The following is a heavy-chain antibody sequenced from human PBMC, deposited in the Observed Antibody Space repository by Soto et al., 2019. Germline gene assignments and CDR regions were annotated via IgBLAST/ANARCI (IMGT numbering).Heavy chain of an antibody. J-gene: IGHJ4*02. CDR2: ISAYNGNT. CDR1: GYTFTSYG. D-gene: IGHD6-19*01. Sequence: QVQLVQSGAEVKKPGASVKVSCKASGYTFTSYGISWVRQAPGQGLEWMGWISAYNGNTNYAQKLQGRVTMTTDTSTSTAYMELRSLRSDDTAVYYCARDVYSSGWYFERPSGNLDYWGQGTLVTVSS. CDR3: ARDVYSSGWYFERPSGNLDY. V-gene: IGHV1-18*01.